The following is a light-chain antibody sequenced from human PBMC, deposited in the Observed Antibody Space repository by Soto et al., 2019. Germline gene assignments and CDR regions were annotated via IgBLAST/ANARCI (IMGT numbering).Light chain of an antibody. V-gene: IGKV1-39*01. CDR3: QQSYTTPLT. CDR2: AAS. J-gene: IGKJ4*01. Sequence: DLQMTQSPSSLSASVGDRVTITCRASQRISSYLNWYQQKPGKAPKLLIYAASSLQSGVPSRFSGRESGTDFTLTISSLQPEDFATYYCQQSYTTPLTFGGGTKVEI. CDR1: QRISSY.